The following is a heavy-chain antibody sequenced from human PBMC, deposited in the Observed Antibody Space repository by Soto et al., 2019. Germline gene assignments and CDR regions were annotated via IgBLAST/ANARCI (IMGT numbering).Heavy chain of an antibody. CDR1: GYTFSSYG. Sequence: QLVQSRPELKKPGASVRVSCTASGYTFSSYGISWVRQAPGQGLEWMAWISGDNGDTNYAQNFQGRLTMTTDTSTSKVYMELRSMRSDDTAVYYCAGYDGRKDYGLDVWGQGTPVTVSS. J-gene: IGHJ6*02. D-gene: IGHD3-3*01. V-gene: IGHV1-18*01. CDR3: AGYDGRKDYGLDV. CDR2: ISGDNGDT.